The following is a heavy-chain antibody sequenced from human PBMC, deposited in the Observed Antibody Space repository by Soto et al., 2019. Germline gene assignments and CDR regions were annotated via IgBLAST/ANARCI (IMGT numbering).Heavy chain of an antibody. V-gene: IGHV3-53*04. CDR3: ARGPGGGFVDY. CDR1: GFTVSSNY. CDR2: IYSGGST. D-gene: IGHD2-15*01. J-gene: IGHJ4*02. Sequence: EVQLVESGGGLVQPGGSLRLSCAASGFTVSSNYMSWVRQAPGKGLEWVSVIYSGGSTYYADSVKGRFTISRHNSKNTLYLQRNSRRAEDTAVYYCARGPGGGFVDYWGQGTLVTVSS.